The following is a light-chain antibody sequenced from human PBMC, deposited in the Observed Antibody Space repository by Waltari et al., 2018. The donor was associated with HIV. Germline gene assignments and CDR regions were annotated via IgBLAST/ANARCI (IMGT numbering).Light chain of an antibody. CDR1: KSILSSSNNRKY. CDR2: CAS. V-gene: IGKV4-1*01. J-gene: IGKJ2*01. CDR3: HQYYTTPYT. Sequence: EIVMTQSPDSLAVSLGERSTINCKSSKSILSSSNNRKYLAWYQQKPGQPPKLLIYCASSRDSGVPDRFIGRGSGTDFSLTISSLQAEDVAVYFCHQYYTTPYTFGQGTKLEIK.